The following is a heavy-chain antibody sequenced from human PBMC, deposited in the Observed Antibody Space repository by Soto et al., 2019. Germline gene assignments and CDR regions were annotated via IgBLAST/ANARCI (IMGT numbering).Heavy chain of an antibody. CDR2: ISSSSSTI. CDR1: GFTFSSYS. V-gene: IGHV3-48*01. CDR3: ARESAFTIFGVVTPYYFDD. J-gene: IGHJ4*02. D-gene: IGHD3-3*01. Sequence: EVQLVESGGGLVQPGGSLRLSCAASGFTFSSYSMHWVRQAPGKGLEWVSYISSSSSTIYYADSVKCRFTISRDNAKNSLYLQMNSLRAEDTAVYYCARESAFTIFGVVTPYYFDDWGQGTLVTVSS.